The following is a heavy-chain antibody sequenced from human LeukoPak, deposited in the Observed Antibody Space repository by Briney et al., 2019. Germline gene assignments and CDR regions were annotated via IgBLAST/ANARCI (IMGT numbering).Heavy chain of an antibody. CDR3: ARELRDHDAFDI. Sequence: ASVKVSCKASGYTSTSYYMHWVRQAPGQGLEWIGIINPSGGSTSYAQKFQGRVTMTRDTSTSTVYMELSSLRSDDTAVYYCARELRDHDAFDIWGQGTMVTVSS. CDR2: INPSGGST. CDR1: GYTSTSYY. D-gene: IGHD2-15*01. V-gene: IGHV1-46*01. J-gene: IGHJ3*02.